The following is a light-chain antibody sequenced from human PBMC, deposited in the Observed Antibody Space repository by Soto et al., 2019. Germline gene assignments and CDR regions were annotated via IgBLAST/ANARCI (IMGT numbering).Light chain of an antibody. Sequence: QSVLTQPASVSGAPGQMVAISCTGSSSNIGAEYDVHWYQQLPGTAPKRLIYGDNNRPSGVPDRFSGSKSGTSASLAITGLQPEDEADYYCQSYDSSLTTFVFGTGTKVTVL. CDR1: SSNIGAEYD. V-gene: IGLV1-40*01. CDR2: GDN. CDR3: QSYDSSLTTFV. J-gene: IGLJ1*01.